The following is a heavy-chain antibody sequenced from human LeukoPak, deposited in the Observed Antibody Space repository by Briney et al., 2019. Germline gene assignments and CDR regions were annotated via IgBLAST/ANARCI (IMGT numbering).Heavy chain of an antibody. CDR1: GDSISSYY. CDR3: ARGFYGDYVFDY. D-gene: IGHD4-17*01. J-gene: IGHJ4*02. CDR2: IYTSGTT. Sequence: SETLSLTCTVSGDSISSYYWSWIRQPAGKGLEWIGRIYTSGTTNYNPSLKSRVTMSVDTSKNQFSPNLSSVTAADTAVYYCARGFYGDYVFDYWGQGTLVTVSS. V-gene: IGHV4-4*07.